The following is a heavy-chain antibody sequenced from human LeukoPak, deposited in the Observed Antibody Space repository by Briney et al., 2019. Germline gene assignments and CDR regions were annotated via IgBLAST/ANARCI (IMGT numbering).Heavy chain of an antibody. D-gene: IGHD2-2*01. Sequence: SETLSLTCSVSGGSVSSGSYYWSWIRQPPGKGLEWIGYIYYRGSTNYNPSLKSRVTISVDTSKNQFSLKLSSVTAADTAVYYCARVGPAADRGNNWFDPWGQGTLVTVSS. V-gene: IGHV4-61*01. J-gene: IGHJ5*02. CDR2: IYYRGST. CDR1: GGSVSSGSYY. CDR3: ARVGPAADRGNNWFDP.